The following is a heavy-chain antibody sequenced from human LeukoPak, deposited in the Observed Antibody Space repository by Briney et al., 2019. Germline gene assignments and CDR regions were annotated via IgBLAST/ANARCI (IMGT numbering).Heavy chain of an antibody. CDR2: IGDSGDVK. D-gene: IGHD6-13*01. Sequence: GGSLRLSCAASGFTFSNYAMSWVRQAPGRGLEWVSVIGDSGDVKYYAGSVKGRFTISRDNSENTLYLQMNSLRAEDTAVYYCAKMLTGIAAAGTEDWFDPWGQGTLVTVSS. V-gene: IGHV3-23*01. J-gene: IGHJ5*02. CDR3: AKMLTGIAAAGTEDWFDP. CDR1: GFTFSNYA.